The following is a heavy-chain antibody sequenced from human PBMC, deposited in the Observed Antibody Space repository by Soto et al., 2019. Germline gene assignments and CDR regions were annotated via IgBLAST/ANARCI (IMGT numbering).Heavy chain of an antibody. J-gene: IGHJ5*02. V-gene: IGHV4-59*08. D-gene: IGHD2-2*01. CDR1: GGSICLGY. CDR2: IYYSGST. CDR3: ETHHAS. Sequence: SDTLSLTCAFHGGSICLGYWSWIRQRPGKGLEWIGYIYYSGSTNNNPSRKSRVTISVDTSQNQFSLKLSSVTAEDTAVYYCETHHASWGQGTLVTVSS.